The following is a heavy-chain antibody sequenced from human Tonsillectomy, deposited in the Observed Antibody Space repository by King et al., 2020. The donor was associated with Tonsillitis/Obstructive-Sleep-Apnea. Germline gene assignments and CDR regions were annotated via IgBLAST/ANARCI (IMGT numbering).Heavy chain of an antibody. V-gene: IGHV5-51*01. D-gene: IGHD2-2*02. CDR3: ARRRDVVVPAAIAGWFDP. Sequence: QLVQSGAEVKKPGESLKISCKGSGYSFSEYWIAWVRQMPGKSLEWMGIIYPDDSDTRYSPSFQGQVTMSVDKSISTAYLQWSSLKASDTAIYYCARRRDVVVPAAIAGWFDPWGQGTLVTVSS. J-gene: IGHJ5*02. CDR2: IYPDDSDT. CDR1: GYSFSEYW.